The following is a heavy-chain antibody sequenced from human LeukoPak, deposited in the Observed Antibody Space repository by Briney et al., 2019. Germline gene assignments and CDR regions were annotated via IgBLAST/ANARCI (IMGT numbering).Heavy chain of an antibody. D-gene: IGHD2-15*01. Sequence: SETLSLTCTVSGGSISSYYWSWIRQPPGKGLEWIGYTYYSGSTNYNPSLKSRVTISVDTSKNQFSLKLSSVTAADTAVYYCARSWRYCSGGSCLGWFDPWGQGTLVTVSS. V-gene: IGHV4-59*08. CDR3: ARSWRYCSGGSCLGWFDP. CDR2: TYYSGST. J-gene: IGHJ5*02. CDR1: GGSISSYY.